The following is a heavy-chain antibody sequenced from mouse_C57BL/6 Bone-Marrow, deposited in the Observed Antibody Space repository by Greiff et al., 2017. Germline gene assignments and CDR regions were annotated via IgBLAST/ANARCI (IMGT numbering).Heavy chain of an antibody. V-gene: IGHV1-55*01. D-gene: IGHD1-1*01. J-gene: IGHJ2*01. CDR1: GYTFTSYW. Sequence: QVQLQQPGAELVKPGASVKMSCKASGYTFTSYWITWVKQRPGQGLEWIGDIYPGSGSTNYNEKFKSKATLTVDTSSSTAYMQLSSLTSEDSAVYYCARVTHYYGSSLDYWGQGTTLTVSS. CDR3: ARVTHYYGSSLDY. CDR2: IYPGSGST.